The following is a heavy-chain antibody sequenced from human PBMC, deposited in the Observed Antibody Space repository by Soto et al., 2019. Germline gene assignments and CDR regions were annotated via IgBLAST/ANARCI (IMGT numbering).Heavy chain of an antibody. J-gene: IGHJ4*02. CDR3: AREPYGDSPYFAY. V-gene: IGHV3-30*04. CDR2: ISHDGRVT. D-gene: IGHD2-21*02. Sequence: QVQLVESGGGMVQPGTSLRLSCAASGFTFNSLSLHWVRQRPDKGLEWVAVISHDGRVTFYADFVKGRFTVSRDNSKNTIYLQVNSLRAEATAVYYCAREPYGDSPYFAYWGQGPLVTVSS. CDR1: GFTFNSLS.